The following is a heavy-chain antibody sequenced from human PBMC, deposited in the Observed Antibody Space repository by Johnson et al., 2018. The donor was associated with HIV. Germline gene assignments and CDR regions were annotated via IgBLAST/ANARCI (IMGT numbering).Heavy chain of an antibody. CDR1: GFTFSSYA. CDR2: ISYDGNNK. CDR3: AKDLRDIVVPDAFDI. Sequence: QVLLVESGGGVVQPGRSLRLSCAASGFTFSSYAMHWVRQAPGKGLEWVAVISYDGNNKYYADSVKGRFTISRDNSKNTLYLQMNSLRAEDTAVYYCAKDLRDIVVPDAFDIWGQGTMVTVSS. D-gene: IGHD5-12*01. V-gene: IGHV3-30*04. J-gene: IGHJ3*02.